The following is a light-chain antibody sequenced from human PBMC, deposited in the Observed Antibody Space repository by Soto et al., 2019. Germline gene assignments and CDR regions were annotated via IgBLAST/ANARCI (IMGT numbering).Light chain of an antibody. V-gene: IGKV1-39*01. CDR2: AAS. CDR1: QSLSSY. J-gene: IGKJ1*01. Sequence: DIQMTQSPSSLSASVGDRVTITCRASQSLSSYLNWYQQKPGKAPKLLIYAASSLQSGVPSRFSGSGSGTDFTLTISSLQPEDFATYYCQQSYSTPLTTFGQGNKVEIK. CDR3: QQSYSTPLTT.